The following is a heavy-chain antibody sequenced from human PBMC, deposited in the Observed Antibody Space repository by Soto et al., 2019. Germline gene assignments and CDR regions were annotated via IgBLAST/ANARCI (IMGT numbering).Heavy chain of an antibody. D-gene: IGHD3-3*01. V-gene: IGHV3-30*18. J-gene: IGHJ6*02. CDR3: AKDSNVLRFLGAYGMDV. Sequence: GGSLRLSCAASGFTFSSYGMHWVRQAPGKGLEWVAVISYDGSNKYYADSVKGRFTISRDNSKNTLYLQMNGLRAEDTAVYYCAKDSNVLRFLGAYGMDVWGQGTTVTVSS. CDR2: ISYDGSNK. CDR1: GFTFSSYG.